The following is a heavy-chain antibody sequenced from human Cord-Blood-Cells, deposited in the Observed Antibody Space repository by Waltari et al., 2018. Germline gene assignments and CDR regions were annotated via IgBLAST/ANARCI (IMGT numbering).Heavy chain of an antibody. CDR1: GGSISSSSYY. CDR3: ARHRRLGEVDY. CDR2: IYYSGST. D-gene: IGHD3-10*01. Sequence: QLQLQESGPGLVKPSETLSLTCTVSGGSISSSSYYWGWIRQPPGKGLEWIGSIYYSGSTYYNPSLKSRVTISVDTSKNQFSLKLSSVTAADTAVYYCARHRRLGEVDYWGQGTLVTVSS. V-gene: IGHV4-39*01. J-gene: IGHJ4*02.